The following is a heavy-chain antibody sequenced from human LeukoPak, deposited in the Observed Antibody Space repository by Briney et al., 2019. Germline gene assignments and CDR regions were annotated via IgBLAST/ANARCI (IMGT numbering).Heavy chain of an antibody. CDR2: ISSSGSTI. CDR1: GFTFSNAW. Sequence: PGGSLRLSCAASGFTFSNAWMSWVRQAPGKGLEWVSYISSSGSTIYYADSVKGRFTISRDNAKNSLYLQMNSLRAEDTAVYYCARGEFYGDYAAFDYWGQGTLVTVSS. D-gene: IGHD4-17*01. CDR3: ARGEFYGDYAAFDY. V-gene: IGHV3-11*01. J-gene: IGHJ4*02.